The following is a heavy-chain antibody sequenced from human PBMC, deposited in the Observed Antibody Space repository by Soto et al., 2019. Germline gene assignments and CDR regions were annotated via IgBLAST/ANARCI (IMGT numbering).Heavy chain of an antibody. CDR2: IYYSGST. Sequence: SETLSLTCTVSGGSIRSGGYYWTWIRQHPGKGLEWIGYIYYSGSTYYNPSLKSRVTISVDTSKNQFSLKLNSVTAADTAVYYCARDLWGYCGTDCYPLDVWGQGTTVTVSS. CDR3: ARDLWGYCGTDCYPLDV. V-gene: IGHV4-31*03. D-gene: IGHD2-21*02. CDR1: GGSIRSGGYY. J-gene: IGHJ6*02.